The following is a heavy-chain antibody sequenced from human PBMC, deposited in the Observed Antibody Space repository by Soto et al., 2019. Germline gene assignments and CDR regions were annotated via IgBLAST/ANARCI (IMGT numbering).Heavy chain of an antibody. V-gene: IGHV4-31*03. Sequence: SETLSLTCTVSGGSISSGGYYWSWIRQHPGKGLEWIGYIYYSGSTYYNPSLKSRVTISVDTSKNQFSLKLSSVTAADTAVYYCASMGRNYYDSSGYYYLPDYWGQGTLVTVSS. CDR2: IYYSGST. CDR3: ASMGRNYYDSSGYYYLPDY. D-gene: IGHD3-22*01. CDR1: GGSISSGGYY. J-gene: IGHJ4*02.